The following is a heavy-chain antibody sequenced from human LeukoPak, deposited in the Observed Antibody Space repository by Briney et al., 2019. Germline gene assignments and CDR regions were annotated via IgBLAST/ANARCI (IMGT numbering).Heavy chain of an antibody. V-gene: IGHV3-30*18. CDR3: AKDLDWSYFDY. Sequence: GGSLRLSCAASGFTFSSYGMHWVRQAPGKGLEWVAVISYDGSNKYYAGSVKGRFTISRDNSKNTLYLQMNSLRAEDTAVYYCAKDLDWSYFDYWGQGTLVTVSS. CDR2: ISYDGSNK. CDR1: GFTFSSYG. D-gene: IGHD3/OR15-3a*01. J-gene: IGHJ4*02.